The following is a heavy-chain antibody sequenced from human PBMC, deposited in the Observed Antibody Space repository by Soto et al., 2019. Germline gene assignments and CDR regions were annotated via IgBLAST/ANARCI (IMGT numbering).Heavy chain of an antibody. J-gene: IGHJ5*02. CDR1: GFTFSNYA. CDR3: AKRGRGNPDS. CDR2: ISGSGAGT. D-gene: IGHD2-15*01. V-gene: IGHV3-23*01. Sequence: EVQLLESGGGLVQPGGSLRLSCAASGFTFSNYAMSWVRQAPGKGLEWVSAISGSGAGTYFADSAKGRFTISRDNSKTTLHLYMTSLRAEDSAVYYFAKRGRGNPDSWGQGTLVTVSS.